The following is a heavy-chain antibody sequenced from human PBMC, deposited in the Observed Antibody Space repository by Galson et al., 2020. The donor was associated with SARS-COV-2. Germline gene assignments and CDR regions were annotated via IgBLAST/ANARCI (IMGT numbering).Heavy chain of an antibody. V-gene: IGHV3-33*01. CDR2: IWYDGSNK. CDR3: AREEQWPLGGFDY. J-gene: IGHJ4*02. D-gene: IGHD6-19*01. CDR1: GFTFSSYG. Sequence: GGSLRLSCAASGFTFSSYGMQWVRQAPGKGLEWVAVIWYDGSNKYYADSVKGRFTISRDNSKNTLYLQMNSLRAEDTAVYYCAREEQWPLGGFDYWGQGTLVTVSS.